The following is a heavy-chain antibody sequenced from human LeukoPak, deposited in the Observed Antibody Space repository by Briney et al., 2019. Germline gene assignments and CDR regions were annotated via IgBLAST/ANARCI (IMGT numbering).Heavy chain of an antibody. J-gene: IGHJ5*02. Sequence: PSETLSLTCTASGGSISSSSYYWGWIRQPPGKGLEWIGSIYYSGSTYYNPSLKSRVTISVDTSKNQFSLKLSSVTAADTAVYYCASRQDWFDPWGQGTLVTVSS. CDR3: ASRQDWFDP. D-gene: IGHD6-6*01. V-gene: IGHV4-39*07. CDR1: GGSISSSSYY. CDR2: IYYSGST.